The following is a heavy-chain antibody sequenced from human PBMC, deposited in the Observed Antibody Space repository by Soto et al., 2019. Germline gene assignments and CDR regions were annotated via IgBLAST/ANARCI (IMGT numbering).Heavy chain of an antibody. CDR2: ISSDGSTT. CDR3: AREYYGVLTGYYNDF. V-gene: IGHV3-74*01. D-gene: IGHD3-9*01. Sequence: EVQLVESGGDLVQSGGSLGLSRAASGFSFRSYWMHWVRQAPGKGLVWVARISSDGSTTTYADSASGRFIISRDNDANILYLQMSSLRAEDTAVYYCAREYYGVLTGYYNDFWGQGTLVTVSS. J-gene: IGHJ4*02. CDR1: GFSFRSYW.